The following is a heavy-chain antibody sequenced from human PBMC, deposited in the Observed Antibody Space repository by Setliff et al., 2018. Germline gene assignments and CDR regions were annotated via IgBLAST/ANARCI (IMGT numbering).Heavy chain of an antibody. V-gene: IGHV5-51*01. J-gene: IGHJ3*02. CDR1: GYSSTDYW. D-gene: IGHD5-12*01. Sequence: GESLKISCKGSGYSSTDYWIGWVRQMPGEGLEWMGIIHPSNSDTVYSPSFQGQVTTSADRSITTAYLQWSSLKASDTAIYYCARNRVALYDAFDIWGQGTMVTVSS. CDR3: ARNRVALYDAFDI. CDR2: IHPSNSDT.